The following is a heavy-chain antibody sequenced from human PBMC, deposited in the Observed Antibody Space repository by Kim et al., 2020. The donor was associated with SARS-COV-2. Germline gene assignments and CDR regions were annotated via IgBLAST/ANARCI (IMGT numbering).Heavy chain of an antibody. J-gene: IGHJ3*02. D-gene: IGHD2-21*01. CDR2: MYYSGST. V-gene: IGHV4-59*08. CDR1: GGSISSNY. CDR3: ARSALFRTFDI. Sequence: SETLSPTCTVSGGSISSNYWSWIRQPPGKGLEWIGYMYYSGSTNYNPSLKSRVSISVDRPKNQFSLKLSAVTAADTAVYYCARSALFRTFDIWGQGTMVTVSS.